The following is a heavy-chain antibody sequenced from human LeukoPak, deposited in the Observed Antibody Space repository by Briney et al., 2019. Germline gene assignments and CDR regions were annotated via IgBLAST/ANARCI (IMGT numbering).Heavy chain of an antibody. D-gene: IGHD3-10*01. Sequence: GGSLRLSCAASGFTFISYAMHWVRQAPGKGLEWVAVISYDGGNKYYADSVKGRFTISRDNAKNSLYLQMNSLRAEDTAVYYCARDGPGYSLWYYFDYWGQGTLVTVSS. V-gene: IGHV3-30-3*01. CDR2: ISYDGGNK. J-gene: IGHJ4*02. CDR3: ARDGPGYSLWYYFDY. CDR1: GFTFISYA.